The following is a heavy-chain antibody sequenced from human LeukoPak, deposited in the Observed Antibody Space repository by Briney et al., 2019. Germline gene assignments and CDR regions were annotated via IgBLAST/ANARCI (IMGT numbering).Heavy chain of an antibody. Sequence: PSETLSLTCTVSGGSISSYYWSWIRQPAGKGLEWIGRIYTSGSTNYNPSLKSRVTISVDTSKNQFSLKLSSVTAADTAVYYCAREWRYYDSSGYSRVEGFDYWGQGTLVTVSS. J-gene: IGHJ4*02. CDR3: AREWRYYDSSGYSRVEGFDY. CDR2: IYTSGST. D-gene: IGHD3-22*01. V-gene: IGHV4-4*07. CDR1: GGSISSYY.